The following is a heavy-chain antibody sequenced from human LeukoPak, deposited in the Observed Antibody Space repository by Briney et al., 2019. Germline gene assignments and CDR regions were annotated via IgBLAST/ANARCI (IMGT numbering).Heavy chain of an antibody. CDR2: IYHSGST. V-gene: IGHV4-38-2*02. CDR1: GDSISSGYY. D-gene: IGHD3-22*01. J-gene: IGHJ4*02. Sequence: SETLSLTCSVSGDSISSGYYWGWIRQPPGKGLEWIGSIYHSGSTYYNPSLKSRVTISVDTSKNQFSLKLSSVTAADTAVYYCASSFHYYDSSGPPPHWGQGTLVTVSS. CDR3: ASSFHYYDSSGPPPH.